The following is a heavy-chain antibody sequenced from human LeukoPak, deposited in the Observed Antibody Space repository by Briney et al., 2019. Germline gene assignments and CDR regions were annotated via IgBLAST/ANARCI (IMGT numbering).Heavy chain of an antibody. J-gene: IGHJ4*02. D-gene: IGHD3-10*01. CDR1: GYTFSNHG. CDR3: ARDIGVSQFDY. Sequence: ASVKVSCKASGYTFSNHGISWVRQAPGQGLEWMGWISGYNRQTEYAQKFQGRVTLTTDTSTSTAYMEVRSLTSDDTAVYYCARDIGVSQFDYWGQGTLVTVSS. V-gene: IGHV1-18*01. CDR2: ISGYNRQT.